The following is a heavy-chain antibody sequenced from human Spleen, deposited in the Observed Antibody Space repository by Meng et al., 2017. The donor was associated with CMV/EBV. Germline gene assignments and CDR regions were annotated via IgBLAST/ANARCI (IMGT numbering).Heavy chain of an antibody. CDR2: IYSGGSK. V-gene: IGHV3-53*01. Sequence: GESLKISCAAYGFTVSSNYMSWVRQDPGKGLEWVSVIYSGGSKYYADSVKGRFTISRDNSKNTLYLQMNSLRAEDTAVYYCARGRWNDGYYFDYWGQGTLVTVSS. CDR3: ARGRWNDGYYFDY. CDR1: GFTVSSNY. J-gene: IGHJ4*02. D-gene: IGHD1-1*01.